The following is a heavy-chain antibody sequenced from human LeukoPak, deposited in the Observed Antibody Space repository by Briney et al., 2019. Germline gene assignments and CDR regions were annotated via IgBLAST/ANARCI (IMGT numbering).Heavy chain of an antibody. CDR2: ISGSGGST. Sequence: GGSLRLSCAASGFTFSSYAMSWVRQAPGKGLEWVSVISGSGGSTYYADSVKGRFTISRDNSKNTLYLQMNSLRAEDTAVYYCAKDHYDSSGRGAFDYWGQGTLVTVSS. V-gene: IGHV3-23*01. CDR1: GFTFSSYA. D-gene: IGHD3-22*01. CDR3: AKDHYDSSGRGAFDY. J-gene: IGHJ4*02.